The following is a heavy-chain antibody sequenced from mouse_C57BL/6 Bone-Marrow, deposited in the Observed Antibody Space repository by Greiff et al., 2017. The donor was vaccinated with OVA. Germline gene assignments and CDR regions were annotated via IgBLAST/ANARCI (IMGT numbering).Heavy chain of an antibody. CDR2: ISDGGSYT. CDR3: ARATMITVFAY. V-gene: IGHV5-4*01. CDR1: GFTFSSYA. Sequence: EVQRVESGGGLVKPGGSLKLSCAASGFTFSSYAMSWVRQTPEKRLEWVATISDGGSYTYYPDNVKGRFTISRDNAKNNLYLQMSHLKSEDTAMYYCARATMITVFAYWGQGTLVTVSA. D-gene: IGHD2-4*01. J-gene: IGHJ3*01.